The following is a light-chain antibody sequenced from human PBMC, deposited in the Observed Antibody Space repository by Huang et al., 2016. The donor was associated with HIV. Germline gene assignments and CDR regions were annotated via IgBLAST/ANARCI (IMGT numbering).Light chain of an antibody. Sequence: EIVLTQSPATLSVSPGERATLSCRAGQSVSSDLAWYQPKPGQAPRLLIYDASNRATGIPARFSGSGSGTDFSLTISSLEPEDFAVYYCQQRSNWPRTFGQGTKVEIK. CDR3: QQRSNWPRT. CDR2: DAS. V-gene: IGKV3-11*01. CDR1: QSVSSD. J-gene: IGKJ1*01.